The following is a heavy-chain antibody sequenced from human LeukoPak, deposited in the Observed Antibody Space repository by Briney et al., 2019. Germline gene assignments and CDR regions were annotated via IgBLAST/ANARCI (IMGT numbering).Heavy chain of an antibody. D-gene: IGHD3-10*01. CDR1: GFIFSNYG. CDR3: VKDAFYGSGTYYNS. CDR2: IGGTAGDT. J-gene: IGHJ5*02. V-gene: IGHV3-23*01. Sequence: GGSLRLSCAASGFIFSNYGMSWVRQAPGKGLEWVSGIGGTAGDTYYADSVKGRFTISRDNSKNTLFLQMNSLGAEDTAVYFCVKDAFYGSGTYYNSWGQGTLVIVSS.